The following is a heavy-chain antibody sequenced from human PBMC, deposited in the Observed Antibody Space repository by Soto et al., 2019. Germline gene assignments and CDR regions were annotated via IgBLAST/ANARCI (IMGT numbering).Heavy chain of an antibody. CDR3: ARAGGTTVTGLWHFDS. J-gene: IGHJ4*02. Sequence: QVQLEESGGGVVQPGRSLRLSCEASGFTFNTYSMHWVRQPPGKGLEWLAAIWYDGTQKYYADSLKGRFIISRDNSKKTLYLELNSLRAEDTAVYYCARAGGTTVTGLWHFDSWGQGTLVTVSS. CDR2: IWYDGTQK. V-gene: IGHV3-33*01. D-gene: IGHD4-17*01. CDR1: GFTFNTYS.